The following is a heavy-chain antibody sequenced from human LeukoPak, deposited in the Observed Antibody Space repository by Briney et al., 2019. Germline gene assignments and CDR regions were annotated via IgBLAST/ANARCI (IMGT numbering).Heavy chain of an antibody. J-gene: IGHJ6*02. CDR1: GFTFSSYA. CDR3: ARGTEKGTGYYYYYGMDV. CDR2: ISSNGGST. Sequence: GGSLRLSCAASGFTFSSYAMHWVRQAPGKGLEYVSAISSNGGSTYYANSVKGRFTISRDNSKNSLYLQMNSLRAEDTAVYYCARGTEKGTGYYYYYGMDVWGQGTTVTVAS. D-gene: IGHD1/OR15-1a*01. V-gene: IGHV3-64*01.